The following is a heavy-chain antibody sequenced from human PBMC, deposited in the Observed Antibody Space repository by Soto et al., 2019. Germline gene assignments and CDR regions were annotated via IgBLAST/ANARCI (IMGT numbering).Heavy chain of an antibody. V-gene: IGHV4-39*01. Sequence: SETLSLTCVVSGGSVTNTTYFWGWIRQPPXKGPEWIGSIYYSGTTYSNPSLKSRLTMSIDTSKNQFSLKLSSVTAADTAVYYCARGGHSSSWYWRNNWFDPWGQGTLVTVSS. J-gene: IGHJ5*02. CDR3: ARGGHSSSWYWRNNWFDP. CDR2: IYYSGTT. CDR1: GGSVTNTTYF. D-gene: IGHD6-13*01.